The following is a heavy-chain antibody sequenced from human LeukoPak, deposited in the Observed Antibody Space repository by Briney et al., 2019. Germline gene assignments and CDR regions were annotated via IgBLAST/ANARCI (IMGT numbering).Heavy chain of an antibody. CDR1: GFTFSSYA. CDR3: ARSSRYYDILIVDRGYMDV. D-gene: IGHD3-9*01. CDR2: ISYDGSNK. Sequence: SGGSLRLSCAASGFTFSSYAMHWVRQAPGKGLEWVAVISYDGSNKYYADSVKGRFTISRDNSKNTLYLQMNSLRAEDTAVYYCARSSRYYDILIVDRGYMDVWGKGTTVTVSS. V-gene: IGHV3-30-3*01. J-gene: IGHJ6*03.